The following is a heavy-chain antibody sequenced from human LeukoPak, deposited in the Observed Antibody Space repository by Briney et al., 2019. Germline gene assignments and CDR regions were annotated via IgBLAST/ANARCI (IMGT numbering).Heavy chain of an antibody. D-gene: IGHD1-26*01. CDR3: ARGGDSGSYSALDY. J-gene: IGHJ4*02. CDR2: IYSGGST. Sequence: GGSLRLSCAASGFTVSSNYMSWVRQAPGKGLEWVSVIYSGGSTYYADSVKGRFTISRDNSKNTLYLQMNSLRAEDTAVYYCARGGDSGSYSALDYWGQGTLVTVSS. V-gene: IGHV3-53*01. CDR1: GFTVSSNY.